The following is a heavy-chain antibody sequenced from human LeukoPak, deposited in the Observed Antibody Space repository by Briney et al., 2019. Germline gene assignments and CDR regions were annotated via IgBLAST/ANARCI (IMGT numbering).Heavy chain of an antibody. J-gene: IGHJ6*03. CDR2: IYISGST. Sequence: AETLSLTCTVSGGSISSYYWSWIRQPAGKGLEWIGRIYISGSTNYNPSLMSRVTMSVDTSKNQFSLKLSSVTAADTAVYYCARDMVFGGYDSSGLPAPYYYYYMDVWGKGTTVTVSS. CDR3: ARDMVFGGYDSSGLPAPYYYYYMDV. CDR1: GGSISSYY. D-gene: IGHD3-22*01. V-gene: IGHV4-4*07.